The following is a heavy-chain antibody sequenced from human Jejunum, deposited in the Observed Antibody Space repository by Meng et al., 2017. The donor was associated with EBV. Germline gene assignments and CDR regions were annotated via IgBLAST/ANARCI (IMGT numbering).Heavy chain of an antibody. CDR1: GYTFSNYW. CDR2: INEDGTHT. J-gene: IGHJ4*02. Sequence: GQLLEAGGWLVEPGGSLSLSCVGAGYTFSNYWMHWVRQTQGKGLVWVSRINEDGTHTDYADSVKGRFTISRDNAKNTLYLQMNSLRVEDTAVYYCATGQGDSRYYFDSWSQGTLVTVSS. D-gene: IGHD3-10*01. CDR3: ATGQGDSRYYFDS. V-gene: IGHV3-74*01.